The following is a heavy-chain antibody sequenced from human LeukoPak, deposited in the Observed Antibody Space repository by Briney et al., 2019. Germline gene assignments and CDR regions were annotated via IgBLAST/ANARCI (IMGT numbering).Heavy chain of an antibody. J-gene: IGHJ4*02. CDR2: IYYTGSA. CDR1: GDSISSSNYY. Sequence: KPSETLSLTCTVSGDSISSSNYYSGWIRQPPGKGLEWIGYIYYTGSAYYNPSLKSRVTLSVDTSKSHFSLKLSSVTAADTAVYYCERHSGTYYADFDSWGQGTLVTVSS. V-gene: IGHV4-39*01. CDR3: ERHSGTYYADFDS. D-gene: IGHD1-26*01.